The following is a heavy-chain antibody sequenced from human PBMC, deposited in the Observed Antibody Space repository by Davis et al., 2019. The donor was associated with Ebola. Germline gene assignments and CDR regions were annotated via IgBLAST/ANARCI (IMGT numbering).Heavy chain of an antibody. CDR1: GYTFNVYY. Sequence: ASVKVSCKTSGYTFNVYYIHWVRQAPGQGLEWLGRVNPNSGGTDLAQRFQGRVTMTTDMSISTAYMEVSGLKSDDAAIYYCARNGGSTLEFDVWGQGTLITVAS. J-gene: IGHJ4*02. D-gene: IGHD7-27*01. V-gene: IGHV1-2*06. CDR2: VNPNSGGT. CDR3: ARNGGSTLEFDV.